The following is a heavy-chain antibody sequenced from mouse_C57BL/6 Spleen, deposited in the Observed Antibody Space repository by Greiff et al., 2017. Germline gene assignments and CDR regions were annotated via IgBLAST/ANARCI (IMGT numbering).Heavy chain of an antibody. V-gene: IGHV2-5*01. CDR1: GFSLTSYG. CDR2: IWRGGST. J-gene: IGHJ3*01. D-gene: IGHD1-1*01. Sequence: QVQLQQSGPGLVQPSQSLSITCTVSGFSLTSYGVHWVRQSPGKGLEWLGVIWRGGSTDYNAAFMSRLSITKDNSKSQVFFKMNSLQADDTAIYYSAKNEEDYYSSSWFAYWGQGTLVTVSA. CDR3: AKNEEDYYSSSWFAY.